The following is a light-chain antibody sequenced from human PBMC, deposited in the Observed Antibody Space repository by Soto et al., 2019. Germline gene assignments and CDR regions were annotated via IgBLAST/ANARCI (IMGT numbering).Light chain of an antibody. CDR1: SSNIGNEY. Sequence: QSVLTQPPSVSAAPGQKVTISCSGSSSNIGNEYVSWYQHRPGTAPKLVMYDNNKRPSGIPDRFSGSKSGTSATLDITGPQTGDEAEYYCATWDSSRSGVVFGGGTKLTVL. J-gene: IGLJ2*01. CDR2: DNN. V-gene: IGLV1-51*01. CDR3: ATWDSSRSGVV.